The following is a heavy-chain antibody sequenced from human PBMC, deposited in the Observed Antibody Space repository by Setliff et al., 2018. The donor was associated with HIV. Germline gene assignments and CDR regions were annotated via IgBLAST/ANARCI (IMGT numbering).Heavy chain of an antibody. CDR1: GYTFTSCD. CDR3: ATSLGGYGSGSYFDY. V-gene: IGHV1-8*01. J-gene: IGHJ4*02. Sequence: ASVKVSCKASGYTFTSCDINWVRQATGQGLEWMGWMNPNSGNTGYAQKFQGRVTMTEDTSTDTAYMELSSLRSEDTAVYYCATSLGGYGSGSYFDYWGQGTLVTVSS. CDR2: MNPNSGNT. D-gene: IGHD3-10*01.